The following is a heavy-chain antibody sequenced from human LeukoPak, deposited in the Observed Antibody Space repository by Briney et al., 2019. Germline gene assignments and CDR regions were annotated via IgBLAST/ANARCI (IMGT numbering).Heavy chain of an antibody. CDR3: AIGGGYCSGGSCSGVPPPNWFDP. Sequence: ASVKVSCKASGGTFSSYAISWVRQATGQGLEWMGWMNPNSGNTGYAQKFQGRVTMTRNTSISTAYMELSSLRSEDTAVYYCAIGGGYCSGGSCSGVPPPNWFDPWGQGTLVTVSS. CDR1: GGTFSSYA. V-gene: IGHV1-8*02. D-gene: IGHD2-15*01. CDR2: MNPNSGNT. J-gene: IGHJ5*02.